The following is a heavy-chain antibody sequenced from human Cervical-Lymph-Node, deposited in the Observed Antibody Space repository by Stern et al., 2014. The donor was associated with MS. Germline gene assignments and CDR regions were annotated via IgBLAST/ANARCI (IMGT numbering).Heavy chain of an antibody. J-gene: IGHJ3*02. V-gene: IGHV3-30*18. CDR3: AKDGSSYAFDI. D-gene: IGHD2-2*03. CDR2: ISYDGSNK. CDR1: GFTFSSYG. Sequence: VHLVESGGGVVQPGRSLRLSCAASGFTFSSYGMHWVRQAPGKGLEWVAVISYDGSNKYYADSVKGRFTISRDNSKNTLYLQMNSLRAEDTAVYYCAKDGSSYAFDIWGQGTMVTVSS.